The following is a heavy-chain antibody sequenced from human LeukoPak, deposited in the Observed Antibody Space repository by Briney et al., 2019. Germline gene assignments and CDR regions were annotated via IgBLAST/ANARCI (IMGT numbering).Heavy chain of an antibody. J-gene: IGHJ5*02. Sequence: ASVKDSCKASGYTFTGYYMHWVRQAPGQELEWMGWINPNSGGTNYAQKFQGRVTMTRDSSISTAYMELSRLRSDDTAVYYCARDVEGVVVIDGLYNWFDPWGQGTLVTVSS. CDR3: ARDVEGVVVIDGLYNWFDP. CDR2: INPNSGGT. CDR1: GYTFTGYY. D-gene: IGHD2-21*01. V-gene: IGHV1-2*02.